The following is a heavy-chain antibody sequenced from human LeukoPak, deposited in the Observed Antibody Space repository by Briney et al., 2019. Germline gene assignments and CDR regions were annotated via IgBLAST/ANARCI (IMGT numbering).Heavy chain of an antibody. J-gene: IGHJ4*02. CDR1: GYTFTDYY. CDR3: ARDGNFDY. D-gene: IGHD1-26*01. CDR2: INPNSGGT. V-gene: IGHV1-2*02. Sequence: ASVKVSCKASGYTFTDYYMHWVRQAPGQGLEWMGWINPNSGGTNCAQKFQGRVTLTRDTSISTVYMELGELRSDDTAMYYCARDGNFDYWGQGARATVSS.